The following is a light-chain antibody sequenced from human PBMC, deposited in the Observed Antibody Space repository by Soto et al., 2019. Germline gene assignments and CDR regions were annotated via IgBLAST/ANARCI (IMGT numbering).Light chain of an antibody. CDR3: QQYGSLPSWT. CDR2: GAS. CDR1: QSVSNNY. V-gene: IGKV3-20*01. J-gene: IGKJ1*01. Sequence: EMVLTQSPGTLSLYPWERATLSCRASQSVSNNYLAWYQQNPGQPPRLLIHGASSRATGIPDRFSGSGSGTDFTLTISRLEPEDFAVYYCQQYGSLPSWTFGQGGNVDTK.